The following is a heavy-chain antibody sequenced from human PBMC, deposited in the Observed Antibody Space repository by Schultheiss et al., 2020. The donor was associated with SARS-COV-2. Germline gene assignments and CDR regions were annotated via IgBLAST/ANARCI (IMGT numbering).Heavy chain of an antibody. CDR3: ARATYDSSGSFDY. J-gene: IGHJ4*02. CDR1: GGSISSGGYY. V-gene: IGHV4-31*03. Sequence: SCTVSGGSISSGGYYWSWIRQHPGKGLEWIGYIYYSGSTYYNPSLKSRVTISVDTSKNQFSLKLSSVTAADTAVYYCARATYDSSGSFDYWGQGTLVTVSS. D-gene: IGHD3-22*01. CDR2: IYYSGST.